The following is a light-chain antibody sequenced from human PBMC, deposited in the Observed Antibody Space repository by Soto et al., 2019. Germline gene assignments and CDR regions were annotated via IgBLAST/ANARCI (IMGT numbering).Light chain of an antibody. CDR2: SAS. Sequence: EIVLTQSPGTLSLSPGERATLSCRASQSVSSSYLAWYQQKPGQAPRLLIYSASSRATGIPDRFSGSGSGTDFILTISRLEPGDFAVYYCQQYGSSPLTFGGGTKVEIK. J-gene: IGKJ4*01. CDR1: QSVSSSY. CDR3: QQYGSSPLT. V-gene: IGKV3-20*01.